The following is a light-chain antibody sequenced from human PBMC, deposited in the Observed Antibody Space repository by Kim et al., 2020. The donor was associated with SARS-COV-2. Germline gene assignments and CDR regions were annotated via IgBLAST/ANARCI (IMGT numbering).Light chain of an antibody. CDR1: SLRSNY. V-gene: IGLV3-19*01. Sequence: SSELTQDPAVSVALGQTVRITCQGDSLRSNYASWYQQKPGQAPLLVIYGKHNRPSGFPDRFSGSSSGNTASLTITGAQAEDEADYYCNSRDSSGNRVFGGGTQLTVL. CDR3: NSRDSSGNRV. J-gene: IGLJ3*02. CDR2: GKH.